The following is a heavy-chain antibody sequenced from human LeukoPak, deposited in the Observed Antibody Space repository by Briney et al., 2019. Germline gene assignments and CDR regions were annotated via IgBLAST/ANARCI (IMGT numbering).Heavy chain of an antibody. J-gene: IGHJ4*02. CDR1: GFTFSNYG. Sequence: GGSLRLSCVASGFTFSNYGMHWVRQDPGKGLEWVAVIWYDGSNKYYADSVKGRFTISRDNSKNTLYLQMNSLRAEDTAMYYCARGAVVGATTGQLDYWGQGTLVTVSS. CDR2: IWYDGSNK. CDR3: ARGAVVGATTGQLDY. D-gene: IGHD1-26*01. V-gene: IGHV3-33*01.